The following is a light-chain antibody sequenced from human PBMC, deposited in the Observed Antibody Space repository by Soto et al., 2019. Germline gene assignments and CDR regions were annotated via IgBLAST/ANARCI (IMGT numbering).Light chain of an antibody. CDR1: QSVGSN. Sequence: EIVMTQSPATLSVSPGERATLSCRASQSVGSNLAWYQQKPGQAPRLLIYGASTRATGIPARFSGSGSGTELTLTISSLQSEDFAIYFWQQYNNWPPDRTFGQGTKVEIK. CDR2: GAS. CDR3: QQYNNWPPDRT. V-gene: IGKV3-15*01. J-gene: IGKJ1*01.